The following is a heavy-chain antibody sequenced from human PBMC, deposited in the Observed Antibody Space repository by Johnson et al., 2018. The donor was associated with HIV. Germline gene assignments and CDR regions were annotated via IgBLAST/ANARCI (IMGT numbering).Heavy chain of an antibody. V-gene: IGHV3-7*01. CDR3: ARAREVYYLDAFDI. J-gene: IGHJ3*02. CDR1: GFTFSSYW. D-gene: IGHD3-22*01. CDR2: IKQDGSEK. Sequence: VQLVESGGGVVQPGRSLRLSCAASGFTFSSYWMSWVRQAPGKGLEWVANIKQDGSEKYYADSVKGRFTISRDNANNTLYLQMNSLRAEDTAVYYCARAREVYYLDAFDIWGQGTMVTVSS.